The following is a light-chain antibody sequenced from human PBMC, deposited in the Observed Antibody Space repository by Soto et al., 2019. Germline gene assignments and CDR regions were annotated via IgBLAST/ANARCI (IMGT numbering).Light chain of an antibody. V-gene: IGKV3-11*01. J-gene: IGKJ2*01. CDR3: QQRSNWRVT. CDR1: QTVSSY. CDR2: DAS. Sequence: EIVMTQSPATLSLSPGERATLSCRDSQTVSSYLAWYQQKPGQAPRLLIYDASNRATGIPARFSGSGSGTDFTLTISSLEPEVFAVYYCQQRSNWRVTFGQGTKLEIK.